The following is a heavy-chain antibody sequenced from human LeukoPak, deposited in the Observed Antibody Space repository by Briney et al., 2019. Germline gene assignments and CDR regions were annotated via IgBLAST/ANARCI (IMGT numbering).Heavy chain of an antibody. D-gene: IGHD4-23*01. V-gene: IGHV3-7*01. CDR3: ARDRGYSTFDY. CDR2: IKEDGSEI. Sequence: LPGGSLRLSCAASAFTFSNYWMSWVCQAPGKGLEWVANIKEDGSEINYVDSVKGRFTISRDNAKNSLYLQMNSLRVDDTAVYYCARDRGYSTFDYWGQGTLVTVSS. J-gene: IGHJ4*02. CDR1: AFTFSNYW.